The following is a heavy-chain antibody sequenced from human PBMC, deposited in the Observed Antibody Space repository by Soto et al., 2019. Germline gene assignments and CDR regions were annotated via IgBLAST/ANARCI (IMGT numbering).Heavy chain of an antibody. J-gene: IGHJ6*02. CDR3: ARDGALYCSSTSCYTIDDYYDGMDV. Sequence: ASVKVSCKASGYTFTSYGISWVRQAPGQGLEWMGWISAYNGNTNYGQKLQGRVTMTTDTSTSTAYMELRSLRSDDTAVYYCARDGALYCSSTSCYTIDDYYDGMDVWGRGITGTVS. D-gene: IGHD2-2*02. CDR1: GYTFTSYG. CDR2: ISAYNGNT. V-gene: IGHV1-18*04.